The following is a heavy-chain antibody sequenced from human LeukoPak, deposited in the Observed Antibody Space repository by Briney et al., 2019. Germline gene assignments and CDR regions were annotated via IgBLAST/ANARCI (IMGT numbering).Heavy chain of an antibody. CDR2: ISHGGST. Sequence: KISETLSLTCAVYGGSFSDYSWSWIRQPPGKGLEWIGEISHGGSTKYNPSLQSRVTISVDTSKNQFSLKLRSVTAADTAVYYCARGTKDLVGITWYYYMDVWGKGTTVTVSS. CDR3: ARGTKDLVGITWYYYMDV. D-gene: IGHD2-2*01. V-gene: IGHV4-34*01. J-gene: IGHJ6*03. CDR1: GGSFSDYS.